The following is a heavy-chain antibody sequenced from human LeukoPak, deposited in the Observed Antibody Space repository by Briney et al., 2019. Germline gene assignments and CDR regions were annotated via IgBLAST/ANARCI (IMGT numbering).Heavy chain of an antibody. CDR3: ARGGYYAASDI. CDR1: GLTFSSHA. V-gene: IGHV3-64*02. J-gene: IGHJ4*02. CDR2: IVSNGGNT. Sequence: GGSLRLSCAASGLTFSSHAMHWVRQAPGKGLKYVSAIVSNGGNTYYADSVRGRFTISRDNSKDTVYLQMGSLRPEDTAVYYCARGGYYAASDIWGQGALVTVSS. D-gene: IGHD3-3*01.